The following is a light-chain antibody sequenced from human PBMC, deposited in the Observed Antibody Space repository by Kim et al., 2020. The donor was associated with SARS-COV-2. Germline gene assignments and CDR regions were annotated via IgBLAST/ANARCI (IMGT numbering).Light chain of an antibody. CDR1: QSISRY. CDR3: QQSSSLPWT. J-gene: IGKJ1*01. Sequence: SASVGDRITITCRASQSISRYLNWFQQKPGKAPNLLISAASTLQSGVPSRFSGSGSGTDFTLTISSLQPEDFATFHCQQSSSLPWTFGQGTKVDIK. V-gene: IGKV1-39*01. CDR2: AAS.